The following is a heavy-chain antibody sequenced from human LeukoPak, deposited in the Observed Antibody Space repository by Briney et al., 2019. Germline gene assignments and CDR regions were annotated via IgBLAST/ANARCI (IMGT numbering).Heavy chain of an antibody. CDR3: ARASKTHSSGYYYLHY. Sequence: GASVKVSCKASGYTFTGYYMHWVRQAPGQGLEWMGWINPNSGGTNYAQKFQGRDTMTRDTSISTAYMELSRLRSDDTAVYYCARASKTHSSGYYYLHYWGQGTLVTVSS. CDR1: GYTFTGYY. J-gene: IGHJ4*02. CDR2: INPNSGGT. D-gene: IGHD3-22*01. V-gene: IGHV1-2*02.